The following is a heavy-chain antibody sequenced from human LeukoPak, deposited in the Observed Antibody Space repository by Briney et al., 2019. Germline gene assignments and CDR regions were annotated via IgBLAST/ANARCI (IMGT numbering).Heavy chain of an antibody. CDR2: ISYDGSNK. V-gene: IGHV3-30*04. CDR3: ARVEDSGSYFNHDLFDY. Sequence: GGSLRLSCTAAGFTFSDYAMHWVRQAPGKGLEWVAVISYDGSNKYNADTVKGRFTISRDNSKNTLYLQVNSLRAEDTAVYFCARVEDSGSYFNHDLFDYWGQGTLVTVSS. D-gene: IGHD3-10*01. CDR1: GFTFSDYA. J-gene: IGHJ4*02.